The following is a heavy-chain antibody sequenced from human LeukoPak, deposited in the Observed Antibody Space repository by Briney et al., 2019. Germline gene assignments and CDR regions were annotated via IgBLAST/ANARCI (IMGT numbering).Heavy chain of an antibody. J-gene: IGHJ4*02. CDR1: GFTFSSYA. Sequence: GGSLRLSCAASGFTFSSYAMSWVRQAPGKGLEWVSAISGSGGSTYCADSVKGRFTISGDNSKNTLYLQMNSLRAEDTAVYYCAKDATQSFIVVVPADYWGQGTLVTVSS. CDR3: AKDATQSFIVVVPADY. D-gene: IGHD2-2*01. CDR2: ISGSGGST. V-gene: IGHV3-23*01.